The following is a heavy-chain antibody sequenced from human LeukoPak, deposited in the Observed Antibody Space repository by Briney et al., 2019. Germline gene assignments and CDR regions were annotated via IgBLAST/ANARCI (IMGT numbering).Heavy chain of an antibody. V-gene: IGHV4-59*08. CDR2: IYYSGST. J-gene: IGHJ4*02. Sequence: KPSESLSLTCALSGASISSYYWSWIRQPPGKGLEWIGYIYYSGSTKYNPSLKSRVTISVDTSKNQFSLKLSSVTAADTAVYYCARQSGPYSSRWFDYWGQGTLVTVSS. D-gene: IGHD6-13*01. CDR3: ARQSGPYSSRWFDY. CDR1: GASISSYY.